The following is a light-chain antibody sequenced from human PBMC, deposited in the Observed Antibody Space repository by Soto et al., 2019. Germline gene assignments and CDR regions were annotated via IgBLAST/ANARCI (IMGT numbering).Light chain of an antibody. J-gene: IGKJ1*01. CDR2: AAS. Sequence: DIQMTQSPSSVSASVGDRVTITCRAGQGISSYLAWYQQKPGEAPKLLIYAASSLQSGVPSRFSGSGSGADFTLTISSLQPEDSATYYCQQAHSFPTFGQGTKVEIK. V-gene: IGKV1-12*01. CDR3: QQAHSFPT. CDR1: QGISSY.